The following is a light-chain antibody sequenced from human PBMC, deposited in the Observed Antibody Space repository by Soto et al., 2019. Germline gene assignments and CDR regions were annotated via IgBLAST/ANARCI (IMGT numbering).Light chain of an antibody. CDR3: QQFYDLPIT. J-gene: IGKJ5*01. CDR1: QDISDV. Sequence: DIQMTQSPSALSASVGDRVTITCPASQDISDVLNWYQQQPGKAPKVLIYDASKLQTGVPSRFSGRGSGKDFTFTISSLQPDDSGTYYCQQFYDLPITVGQGTRLEIK. CDR2: DAS. V-gene: IGKV1-33*01.